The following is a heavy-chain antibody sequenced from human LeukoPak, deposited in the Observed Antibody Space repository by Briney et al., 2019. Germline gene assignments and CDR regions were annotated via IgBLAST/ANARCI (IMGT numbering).Heavy chain of an antibody. CDR1: GFTFSSYS. Sequence: PGGSLRLSCAASGFTFSSYSMNWVRQAPGKGLEWVSSISSSSYIYYADSVKGRFTISRDNAKNSLYLQMNSLRAEDTAVYYCARERVTYGPHYFDYWGQGTLVTVSS. D-gene: IGHD3-10*01. CDR3: ARERVTYGPHYFDY. V-gene: IGHV3-21*01. CDR2: ISSSSYI. J-gene: IGHJ4*02.